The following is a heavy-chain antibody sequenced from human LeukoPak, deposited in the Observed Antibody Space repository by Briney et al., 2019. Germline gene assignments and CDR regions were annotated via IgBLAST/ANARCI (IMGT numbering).Heavy chain of an antibody. V-gene: IGHV3-30*04. J-gene: IGHJ4*02. CDR2: ISYDGNNK. Sequence: GGSLRLSCAASEFTFSRYAMHWVRQAPGKGLEWVAVISYDGNNKYHADSVKGRITISRDNSKNTLYLQMNSLRAEDTAVYYCARDTYYYDSSGYHPFDYWGQGTLVTVSS. D-gene: IGHD3-22*01. CDR3: ARDTYYYDSSGYHPFDY. CDR1: EFTFSRYA.